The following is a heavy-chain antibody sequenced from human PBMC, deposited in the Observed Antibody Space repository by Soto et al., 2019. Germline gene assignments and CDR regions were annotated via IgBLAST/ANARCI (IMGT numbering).Heavy chain of an antibody. CDR3: ARDGGTHSGGIDY. Sequence: QVQLVQSGAEVKKPGSSVKVSCEASGGTFSGHAISWVRQAPGQGPEWMGGLIPLFGTTQHAQNFQGRVTITADESTSTAYMGLSSLRSDDTAVYSCARDGGTHSGGIDYWGQGPLVNVSS. CDR1: GGTFSGHA. D-gene: IGHD1-26*01. V-gene: IGHV1-69*01. J-gene: IGHJ4*02. CDR2: LIPLFGTT.